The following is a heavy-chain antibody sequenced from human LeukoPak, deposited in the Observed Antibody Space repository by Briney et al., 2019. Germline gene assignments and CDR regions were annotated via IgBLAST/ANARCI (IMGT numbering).Heavy chain of an antibody. J-gene: IGHJ6*03. CDR2: INPSGGST. CDR3: ARAGAARSEYYYYYMDV. V-gene: IGHV1-46*01. D-gene: IGHD6-6*01. Sequence: ASVKVSCKASGYTFTSYYMHWVRQAPGQGLEWTGIINPSGGSTSYAQKFQGRVTMTRDMSTSTAYMELSSLRSEDTAVYYCARAGAARSEYYYYYMDVWGKGTTVTVSS. CDR1: GYTFTSYY.